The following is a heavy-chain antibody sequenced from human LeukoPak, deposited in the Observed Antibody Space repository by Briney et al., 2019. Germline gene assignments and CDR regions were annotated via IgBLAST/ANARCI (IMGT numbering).Heavy chain of an antibody. V-gene: IGHV4-39*07. CDR3: ARSQDGYSGYDRFDY. J-gene: IGHJ4*02. D-gene: IGHD5-12*01. Sequence: PSETLSLTCTVSGGSISSSTDNWGWIRQPPGKGLEWIGEINHSGSTNYNPSLKSRVTISVDTSKNQFSLKLSSVTAADTAVYYCARSQDGYSGYDRFDYWGQGTLVTVSS. CDR2: INHSGST. CDR1: GGSISSSTDN.